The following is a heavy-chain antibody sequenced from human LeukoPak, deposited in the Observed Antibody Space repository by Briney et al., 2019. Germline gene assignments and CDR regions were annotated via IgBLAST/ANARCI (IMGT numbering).Heavy chain of an antibody. CDR1: GGTFSSYA. Sequence: SVKVSCKASGGTFSSYAISWVRQAPGQGLEWMGRIIPIFGTANYAQKFQGRVTITTDESTSTAYMELSRLRSEDTAVYYCAILGLYDLGAFDIWGQGTMVTVSS. CDR3: AILGLYDLGAFDI. D-gene: IGHD3-16*01. V-gene: IGHV1-69*05. CDR2: IIPIFGTA. J-gene: IGHJ3*02.